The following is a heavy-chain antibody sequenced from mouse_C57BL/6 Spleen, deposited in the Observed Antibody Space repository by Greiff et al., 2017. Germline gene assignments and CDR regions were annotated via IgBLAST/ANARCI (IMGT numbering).Heavy chain of an antibody. D-gene: IGHD1-1*01. CDR2: IFPGSGST. CDR1: GYTFTDYY. V-gene: IGHV1-75*01. J-gene: IGHJ1*03. Sequence: QVQLQQSGPELVKPGASVKISCKASGYTFTDYYINWVKQRPGQGLEWIGWIFPGSGSTYYNEKFKGTAPLTVDKSSSTAYMLLSSLTSEDSAVYFCAPYYYGPYWYFDVWGTGTTVTVSS. CDR3: APYYYGPYWYFDV.